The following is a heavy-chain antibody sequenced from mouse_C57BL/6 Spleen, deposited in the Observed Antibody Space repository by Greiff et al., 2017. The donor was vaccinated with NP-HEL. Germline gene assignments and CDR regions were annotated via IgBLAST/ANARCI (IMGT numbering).Heavy chain of an antibody. J-gene: IGHJ4*01. CDR1: GFTFSSYA. V-gene: IGHV5-4*01. CDR3: ARDLRGYDYAMDY. D-gene: IGHD2-14*01. Sequence: EVQGVESGGGLVKPGGSLKLSCAASGFTFSSYAMSWVRQTPEKRLEWVATISDGGSYTYYPDNVKGRFTISRDNAKNNLYLQMSHLKSEDTAMYYCARDLRGYDYAMDYWGQGTSVTVSS. CDR2: ISDGGSYT.